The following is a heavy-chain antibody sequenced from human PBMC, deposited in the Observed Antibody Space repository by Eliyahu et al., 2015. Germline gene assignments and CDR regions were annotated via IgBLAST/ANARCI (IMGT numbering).Heavy chain of an antibody. Sequence: QVQLVQSGAEVKKPGAXVXVSCKASGYTFTSYGXSWVRQAXGQGLEXMGWISXYNGNTNXAQKLQGRVTMTTDTSTSTAYMELRSLRSDDTAVYYCAREGYCSSTSCHLSSNYYYYYGMDVWGQGTTVTVSS. CDR1: GYTFTSYG. D-gene: IGHD2-2*01. V-gene: IGHV1-18*01. J-gene: IGHJ6*02. CDR2: ISXYNGNT. CDR3: AREGYCSSTSCHLSSNYYYYYGMDV.